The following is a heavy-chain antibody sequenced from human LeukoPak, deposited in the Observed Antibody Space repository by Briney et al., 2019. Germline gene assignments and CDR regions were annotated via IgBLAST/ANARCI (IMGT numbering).Heavy chain of an antibody. J-gene: IGHJ4*02. CDR3: TTYYYDGSGTVFINY. V-gene: IGHV3-73*01. CDR1: GFMFSGSA. CDR2: IRTRKNNYAI. Sequence: GGSLKLSCATSGFMFSGSAMHWVRQAPGKGLEWIGRIRTRKNNYAIAYGASVTGRFIISRDDSKKTTDLQMNSLKTEDTAVYYCTTYYYDGSGTVFINYWGQGTLVTVTS. D-gene: IGHD3-22*01.